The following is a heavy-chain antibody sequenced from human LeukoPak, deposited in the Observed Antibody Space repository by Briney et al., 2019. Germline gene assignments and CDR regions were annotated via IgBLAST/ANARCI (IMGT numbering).Heavy chain of an antibody. CDR2: ISGSGGST. J-gene: IGHJ6*04. CDR1: GFTFSSYA. D-gene: IGHD3-10*01. V-gene: IGHV3-23*01. Sequence: GGSLRLSCAASGFTFSSYAMSWVRQAPGKGLEWVSAISGSGGSTYYADSVKGRFTISRDNSKNTLYLQMNSLRAEDTAVYYWARQFTMFRGFIPYYYGRDVWGKGTTVTVSS. CDR3: ARQFTMFRGFIPYYYGRDV.